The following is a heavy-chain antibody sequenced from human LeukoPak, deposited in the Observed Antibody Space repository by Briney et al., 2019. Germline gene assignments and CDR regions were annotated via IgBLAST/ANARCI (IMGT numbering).Heavy chain of an antibody. V-gene: IGHV3-73*01. J-gene: IGHJ6*03. Sequence: GGSLRLSCAASGFTFSGSAMHWVRQASGKGLEWVCRIRGKANSYATAYAASVKGRFTISRDDSKNTAYLQMNSLKTEDTAVYYCTRTAVDTAMLTRGFRHYYYYMDVWGKGTTVTVSS. CDR3: TRTAVDTAMLTRGFRHYYYYMDV. CDR2: IRGKANSYAT. CDR1: GFTFSGSA. D-gene: IGHD5-18*01.